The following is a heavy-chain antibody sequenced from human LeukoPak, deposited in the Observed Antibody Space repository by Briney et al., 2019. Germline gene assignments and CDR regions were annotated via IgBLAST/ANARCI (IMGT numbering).Heavy chain of an antibody. D-gene: IGHD2-15*01. Sequence: SETLSLTCTVSGGSISSSSYYWGWIRQPPGKGLEWIGNIYYSGSTYYNPSLKSRVTISVDTSKNQFSLRLSSVTAADTAVYYCARAPKTQYCSGGRCDYNWFDPWGQGTLVTVSS. CDR1: GGSISSSSYY. V-gene: IGHV4-39*07. CDR2: IYYSGST. J-gene: IGHJ5*02. CDR3: ARAPKTQYCSGGRCDYNWFDP.